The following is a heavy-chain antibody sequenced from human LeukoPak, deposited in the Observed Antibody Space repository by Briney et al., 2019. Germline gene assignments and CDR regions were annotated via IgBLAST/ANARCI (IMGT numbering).Heavy chain of an antibody. V-gene: IGHV3-23*01. CDR3: AKDEEYYYGSGSYYTDY. CDR2: ISGSGGST. CDR1: GFTFSSYS. J-gene: IGHJ4*02. D-gene: IGHD3-10*01. Sequence: GGSLRFSCAASGFTFSSYSMNWVRQAPGKGLEWVSAISGSGGSTYHADSVKGRFTISRDNSKNTLYLQMNSLRAEDTAVYYCAKDEEYYYGSGSYYTDYWGQGTLVTVSS.